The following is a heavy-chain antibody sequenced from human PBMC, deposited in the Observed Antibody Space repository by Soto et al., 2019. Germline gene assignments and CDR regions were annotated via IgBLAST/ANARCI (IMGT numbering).Heavy chain of an antibody. CDR1: GFTFSSYA. CDR2: ISGSGGST. J-gene: IGHJ4*02. V-gene: IGHV3-23*01. D-gene: IGHD6-13*01. Sequence: GGSLRLSCAASGFTFSSYAMSWVRQAPGKGLEWVSAISGSGGSTYYADSVKGRFTISRDNSRNTLYLQMNSLRAEDTAVYYCAKGGAQQLVHYWGQGTLVTVSS. CDR3: AKGGAQQLVHY.